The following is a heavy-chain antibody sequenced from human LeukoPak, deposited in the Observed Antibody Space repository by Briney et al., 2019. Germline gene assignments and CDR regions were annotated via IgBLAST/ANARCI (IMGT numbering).Heavy chain of an antibody. D-gene: IGHD6-6*01. J-gene: IGHJ5*02. CDR3: AVYSTSSGWFDP. CDR2: IYYTGTI. CDR1: GGSISSTSYH. Sequence: SSETLSLTCTVSGGSISSTSYHWGWIRQPPGKGLEWVENIYYTGTIYYNPSRKSRVTISVDTSKNQFSLKLSSVTAADTAVYYCAVYSTSSGWFDPWGQGTLVTVSS. V-gene: IGHV4-39*01.